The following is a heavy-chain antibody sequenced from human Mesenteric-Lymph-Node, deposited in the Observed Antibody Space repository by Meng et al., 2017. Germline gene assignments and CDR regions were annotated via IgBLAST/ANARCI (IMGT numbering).Heavy chain of an antibody. Sequence: GESLKISCAASGFTFSSYSMNWVRQAPGKGLEWVSSISSSSSYIYYADSVKGRFTISRDNAKNSLYLQMNSLRAEDTAVYYCARDPRDPYFDYWGQGTLVTVSS. V-gene: IGHV3-21*01. J-gene: IGHJ4*02. D-gene: IGHD5-24*01. CDR2: ISSSSSYI. CDR3: ARDPRDPYFDY. CDR1: GFTFSSYS.